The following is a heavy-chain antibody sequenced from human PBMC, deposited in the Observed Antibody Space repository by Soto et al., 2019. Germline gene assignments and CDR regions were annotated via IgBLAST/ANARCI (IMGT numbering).Heavy chain of an antibody. J-gene: IGHJ3*02. Sequence: GGSLRLSCAASGFTFSSYEMNWVRQAPGKGLEWVSYISSSGSTIYYADSVKGRFTISRDNAKNSLYLQMNSLRAEDTAVYYCARTSQDTAMVPGAFDIWGQGTMVTVSS. CDR3: ARTSQDTAMVPGAFDI. V-gene: IGHV3-48*03. D-gene: IGHD5-18*01. CDR2: ISSSGSTI. CDR1: GFTFSSYE.